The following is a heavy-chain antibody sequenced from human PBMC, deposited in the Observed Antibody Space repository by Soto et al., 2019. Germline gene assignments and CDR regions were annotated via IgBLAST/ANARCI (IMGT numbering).Heavy chain of an antibody. CDR1: GFTVSSNY. V-gene: IGHV3-66*04. Sequence: EVKLGESGGGLVQPGGSLRLSCAASGFTVSSNYMSWVRQAPGKGLEWVSGIYSGGSAYYADSVKGRFTISRDNSKNTLYLQMNSLRAEDTAVYYCARHGYSYGGGYFDCWGQGTLGTVSS. J-gene: IGHJ4*02. D-gene: IGHD5-18*01. CDR2: IYSGGSA. CDR3: ARHGYSYGGGYFDC.